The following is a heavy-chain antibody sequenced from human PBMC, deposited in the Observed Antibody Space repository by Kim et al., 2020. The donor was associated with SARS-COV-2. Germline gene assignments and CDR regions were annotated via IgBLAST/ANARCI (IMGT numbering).Heavy chain of an antibody. CDR1: GFTFSSYS. J-gene: IGHJ4*02. CDR2: ISTRGT. Sequence: GGSLRLSCAASGFTFSSYSMNWARQAPGKGLEWVSYISTRGTYYADSVTGRFTISKDNDKNSLYLQLNSLRDEDTAVYYCVRWGRGGATAYFDYGGQGTL. V-gene: IGHV3-48*02. CDR3: VRWGRGGATAYFDY. D-gene: IGHD2-15*01.